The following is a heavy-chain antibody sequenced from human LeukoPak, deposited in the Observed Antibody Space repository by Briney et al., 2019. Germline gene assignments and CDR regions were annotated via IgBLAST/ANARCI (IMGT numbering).Heavy chain of an antibody. CDR3: ARDWIPFDL. CDR2: ISSRGTTI. Sequence: GGSLRLSCAASGFTFSGYSMNWVRQAPGKGLEWVSYISSRGTTIYYADSVKGRFTISRDNAKKSLHLQMNSLRAEDTALYYCARDWIPFDLWGRGTLVTVSS. V-gene: IGHV3-48*01. CDR1: GFTFSGYS. D-gene: IGHD2-2*03. J-gene: IGHJ2*01.